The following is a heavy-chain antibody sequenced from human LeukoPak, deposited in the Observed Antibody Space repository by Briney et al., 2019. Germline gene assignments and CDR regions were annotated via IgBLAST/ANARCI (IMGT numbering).Heavy chain of an antibody. CDR3: ARVIVAYWYFDL. CDR1: GFTFDDYA. Sequence: GGSLRLSCAASGFTFDDYAMHWVRQAPGKGLEWVSGISWNCGSIGYADSVKGRFTISRDNAKNSLYLQMNSLRAEDTALYYCARVIVAYWYFDLWGRGTLVTVSS. V-gene: IGHV3-9*01. CDR2: ISWNCGSI. J-gene: IGHJ2*01. D-gene: IGHD3-22*01.